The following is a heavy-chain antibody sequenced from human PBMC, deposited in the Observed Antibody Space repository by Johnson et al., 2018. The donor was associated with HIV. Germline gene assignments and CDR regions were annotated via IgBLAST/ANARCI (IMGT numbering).Heavy chain of an antibody. J-gene: IGHJ3*02. V-gene: IGHV3-30-3*01. CDR2: ISYDGNNK. CDR3: ASSWGNAFDI. CDR1: GFTFSSYA. Sequence: QVQLVESGGGVVQPGRSLRLSCAASGFTFSSYAMHWVRQAPGKGLEWVAVISYDGNNKYYADSVKGRFTISRDNSKNTLYLQMNSLRAEDTAVYYCASSWGNAFDIWGQGTMVTVSS. D-gene: IGHD7-27*01.